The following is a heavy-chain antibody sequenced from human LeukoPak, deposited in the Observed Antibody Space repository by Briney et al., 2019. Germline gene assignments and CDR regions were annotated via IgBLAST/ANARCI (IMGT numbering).Heavy chain of an antibody. D-gene: IGHD6-13*01. J-gene: IGHJ2*01. Sequence: ASVKVSCKASGYTFTSYYMHWVRQAPGQGLEWMGIINPSGGSTSYAQKFQGRVTMTRDTSTSTVYMELSSLRSEDTAVYYCARDKGIAAAGTPYWYFDLWGRGTLVTVSS. CDR2: INPSGGST. CDR1: GYTFTSYY. CDR3: ARDKGIAAAGTPYWYFDL. V-gene: IGHV1-46*01.